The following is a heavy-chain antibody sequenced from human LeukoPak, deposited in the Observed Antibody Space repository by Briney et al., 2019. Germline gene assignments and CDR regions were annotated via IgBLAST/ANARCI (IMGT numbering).Heavy chain of an antibody. Sequence: SETLSLTCAVYGGSFSGYYWSWIRQPPGKGLEWIGEINQSGSTNYNPSLKSRVTISVDTSKNQFSLKLSSVTAADTAVYYCARSHMYYDFWSGYYKGPYYFDYWGQGTLVTVSS. CDR1: GGSFSGYY. V-gene: IGHV4-34*01. J-gene: IGHJ4*02. CDR3: ARSHMYYDFWSGYYKGPYYFDY. D-gene: IGHD3-3*01. CDR2: INQSGST.